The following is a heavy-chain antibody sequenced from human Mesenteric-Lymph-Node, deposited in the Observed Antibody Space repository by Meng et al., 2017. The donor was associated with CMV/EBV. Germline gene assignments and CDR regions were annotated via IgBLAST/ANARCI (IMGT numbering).Heavy chain of an antibody. CDR3: VKVVAGTFDP. CDR1: GFTFSSYG. Sequence: GGSLRLSCAASGFTFSSYGMHWVRQAPGKGLEWVAFIRYDGSNKYYADSVKGRFTISRDNSKNTLYLQMNSLRIEDTAVYYCVKVVAGTFDPWGQGILVTVSS. D-gene: IGHD3-10*01. J-gene: IGHJ5*02. V-gene: IGHV3-30*02. CDR2: IRYDGSNK.